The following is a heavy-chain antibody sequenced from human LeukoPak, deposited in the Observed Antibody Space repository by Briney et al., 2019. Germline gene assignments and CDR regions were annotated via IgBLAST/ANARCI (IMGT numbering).Heavy chain of an antibody. CDR1: GGSISSSSYY. D-gene: IGHD7-27*01. Sequence: SETLSLTCTVSGGSISSSSYYWGWIRQPPWKGLEWIGSIYYSGSTYYNPSLKSRVTISVDTSKNQFSLKLSSVTAADTAVYYCARDGDRGLFDYWGQGTLVTVSS. CDR3: ARDGDRGLFDY. J-gene: IGHJ4*02. V-gene: IGHV4-39*07. CDR2: IYYSGST.